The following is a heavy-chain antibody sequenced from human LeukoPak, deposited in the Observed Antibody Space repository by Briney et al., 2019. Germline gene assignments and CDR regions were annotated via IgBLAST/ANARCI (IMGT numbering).Heavy chain of an antibody. CDR2: INPSGGST. Sequence: ASVKVSCKASGYTFTSYYMHWVRQAPGQGLEGMGIINPSGGSTSYAQKFQGRVTMPRDTCTSTVYMELSSLRSEDTAVYYCARRGGLGIAAAGTEFDYWGQGTLVTVSS. D-gene: IGHD6-13*01. V-gene: IGHV1-46*01. J-gene: IGHJ4*02. CDR1: GYTFTSYY. CDR3: ARRGGLGIAAAGTEFDY.